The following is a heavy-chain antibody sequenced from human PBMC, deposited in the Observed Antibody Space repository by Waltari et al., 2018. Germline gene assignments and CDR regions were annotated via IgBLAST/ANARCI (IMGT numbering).Heavy chain of an antibody. D-gene: IGHD3-22*01. J-gene: IGHJ5*02. Sequence: QVQLQQSGPGLVKPSQTLSLTCAISGDSVSSNSAAWNWIRKSPSRGLGWLGRTYYRSKLYNDYAVSVKSRITINPDTSKNQFSLQLNSVTPEDTAVYYCARREYYYDSSGYYENWFDPWGQGTLVTVSS. CDR3: ARREYYYDSSGYYENWFDP. CDR1: GDSVSSNSAA. V-gene: IGHV6-1*01. CDR2: TYYRSKLYN.